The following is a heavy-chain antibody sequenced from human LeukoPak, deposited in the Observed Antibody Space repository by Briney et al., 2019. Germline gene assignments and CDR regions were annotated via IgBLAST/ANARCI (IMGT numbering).Heavy chain of an antibody. D-gene: IGHD6-6*01. V-gene: IGHV3-30*04. CDR1: GFTFSSYA. J-gene: IGHJ5*02. CDR2: IRYDGSNK. Sequence: GRSLRLSCAASGFTFSSYAIHWVRQAPGKGLEWVAFIRYDGSNKYYADSVKGRFTISRDNSKNTLYLQMNSLRAEDTAVYYCARERIAARGFDPWGQGTLVTVSS. CDR3: ARERIAARGFDP.